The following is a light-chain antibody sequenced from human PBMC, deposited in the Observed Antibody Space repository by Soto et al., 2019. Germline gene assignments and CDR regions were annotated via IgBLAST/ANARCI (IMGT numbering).Light chain of an antibody. J-gene: IGKJ1*01. V-gene: IGKV3-15*01. CDR1: QSVSSY. CDR2: TAS. CDR3: KQNNDSPLT. Sequence: EIVMTQSPASLSVSPGERATLSCRASQSVSSYLAWYHQKPGKAPRLLIYTASTMATGLPARFSGSGSGTDFTLISSRLQSEDVADYYCKQNNDSPLTFGQGTKVDIK.